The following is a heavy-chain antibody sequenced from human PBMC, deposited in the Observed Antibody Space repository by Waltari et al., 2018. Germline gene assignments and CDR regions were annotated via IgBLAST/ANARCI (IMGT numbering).Heavy chain of an antibody. CDR1: GYTFTSYA. V-gene: IGHV1-3*02. Sequence: QVQLLQSVAEVKKPGASAWVCCQAAGYTFTSYAMHGVRQAPGQRLEWMGLRNAGNGNTKYSQEFQGRVTITRDTSASTAYMELSSLRSEDMAVYYCARVGTGDGAFDIWCQGTMVTVSS. D-gene: IGHD7-27*01. CDR2: RNAGNGNT. J-gene: IGHJ3*02. CDR3: ARVGTGDGAFDI.